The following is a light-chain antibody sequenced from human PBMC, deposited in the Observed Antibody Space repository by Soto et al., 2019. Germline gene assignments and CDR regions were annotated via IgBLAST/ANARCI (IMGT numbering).Light chain of an antibody. CDR2: SND. J-gene: IGLJ3*02. Sequence: QSVLTQSPSASGTPGQRVTISCSGTTSNIGYAYIPWYQQLPGTAPKLLIYSNDRRPSGVPDRFSGSKSGTSASLAISGLRSEDEADYYCAAWDDSLSGPVFGGGTKLTVL. CDR1: TSNIGYAY. V-gene: IGLV1-47*02. CDR3: AAWDDSLSGPV.